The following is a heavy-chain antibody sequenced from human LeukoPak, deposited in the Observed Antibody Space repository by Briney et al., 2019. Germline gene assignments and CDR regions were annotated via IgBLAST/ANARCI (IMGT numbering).Heavy chain of an antibody. Sequence: SETLSLTCTVSGGSITRSSYYWGWIRQPPGKGLEWIGSIYYSGSTQYKSSLKSRVTILVDTSKNQFSLKLSSVTAADTAVYYCARRISDSSGQNWFDPWGQGTLVTVSS. D-gene: IGHD3-22*01. V-gene: IGHV4-39*07. CDR3: ARRISDSSGQNWFDP. CDR1: GGSITRSSYY. J-gene: IGHJ5*02. CDR2: IYYSGST.